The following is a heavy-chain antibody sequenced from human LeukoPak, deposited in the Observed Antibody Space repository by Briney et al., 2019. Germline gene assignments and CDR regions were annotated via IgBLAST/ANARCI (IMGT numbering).Heavy chain of an antibody. Sequence: GGSLRLSRAASGFNFINYWMNWVRQAPGKGLEWVSVISGSGGITYYADSVKGRFTISRDKSKNTLYLQMNSLRAEDTAVYYCAKGLFPVVAANWFDYWGQGTLVTVSS. D-gene: IGHD2-15*01. J-gene: IGHJ4*02. CDR2: ISGSGGIT. CDR3: AKGLFPVVAANWFDY. CDR1: GFNFINYW. V-gene: IGHV3-23*01.